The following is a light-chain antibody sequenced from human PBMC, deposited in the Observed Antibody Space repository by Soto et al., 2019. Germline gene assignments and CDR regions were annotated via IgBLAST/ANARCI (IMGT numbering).Light chain of an antibody. V-gene: IGKV2-28*01. Sequence: DIVMTQSPLSLPVTTGEPASISCRSIQSLLHSNGYNYLDWYLQKPGQSPQLLIYLGSSRASGVPDRISGSGSGTDFTLKISRVEAEDVGVYYCMQALQTPITFGQGTRLEIK. CDR2: LGS. CDR1: QSLLHSNGYNY. J-gene: IGKJ5*01. CDR3: MQALQTPIT.